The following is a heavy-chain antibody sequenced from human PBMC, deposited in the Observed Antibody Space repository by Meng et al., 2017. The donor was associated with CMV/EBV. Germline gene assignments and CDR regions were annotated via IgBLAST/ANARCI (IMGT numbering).Heavy chain of an antibody. CDR1: GFTFSDYY. V-gene: IGHV3-11*04. D-gene: IGHD3-22*01. J-gene: IGHJ5*02. CDR2: ISSAGNTI. CDR3: ARGYYYDSSGYSNWFDP. Sequence: GESLKISCAASGFTFSDYYMSWIRQAPGKGLEWVSYISSAGNTIYYADSVKGRFTITRDNAKNSLFLQMNSLRAEDTAVYYCARGYYYDSSGYSNWFDPWGQGTLVTVSS.